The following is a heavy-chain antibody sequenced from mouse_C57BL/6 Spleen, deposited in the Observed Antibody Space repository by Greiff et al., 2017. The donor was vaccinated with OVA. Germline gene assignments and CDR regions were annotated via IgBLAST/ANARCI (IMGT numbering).Heavy chain of an antibody. J-gene: IGHJ1*03. CDR1: GYAFSSYW. CDR2: IYPGDGDT. D-gene: IGHD1-1*01. CDR3: ARGTTVARYFDV. Sequence: VQLVESGAELVKPGASVKISCKASGYAFSSYWMNWVKQRPGKGLEWIGQIYPGDGDTNYNGKFKGKATLTADKSSSTAYMQLSSLTSEDSAVYFCARGTTVARYFDVWGTGTTVTVSS. V-gene: IGHV1-80*01.